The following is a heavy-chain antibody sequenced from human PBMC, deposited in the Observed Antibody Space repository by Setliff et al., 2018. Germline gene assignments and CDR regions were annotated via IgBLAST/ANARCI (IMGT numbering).Heavy chain of an antibody. CDR1: RFRFTSHW. CDR3: VRRADGYNDFFDS. CDR2: IWPGDSDT. J-gene: IGHJ4*02. D-gene: IGHD6-25*01. V-gene: IGHV5-51*01. Sequence: PGESLKISCQGSRFRFTSHWIGWVRQMPGKGLEWMGLIWPGDSDTKYSPSFQGRVTISADKSINTAYLEWSSLQASDTAMYYCVRRADGYNDFFDSWGQGTLVTAPQ.